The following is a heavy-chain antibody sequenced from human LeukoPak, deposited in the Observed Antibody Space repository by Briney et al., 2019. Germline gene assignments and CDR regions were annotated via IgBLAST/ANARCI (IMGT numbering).Heavy chain of an antibody. CDR2: ISDSGTNT. Sequence: PGGSLRLSCAASGFSFSSYVMGWVRQAPGKGLEWVSAISDSGTNTYYADSVKGRFTISRDDSKNTLFLHINSLRVDDTAVYYCAKNAGRYSSGWYVDYWGQGTLVTVSS. J-gene: IGHJ4*02. D-gene: IGHD6-19*01. CDR1: GFSFSSYV. V-gene: IGHV3-23*01. CDR3: AKNAGRYSSGWYVDY.